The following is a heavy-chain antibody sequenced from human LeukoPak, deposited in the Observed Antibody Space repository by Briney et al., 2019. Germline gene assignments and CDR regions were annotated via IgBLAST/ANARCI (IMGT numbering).Heavy chain of an antibody. D-gene: IGHD3-3*01. CDR1: GSTFSSYW. V-gene: IGHV5-51*01. J-gene: IGHJ4*02. CDR3: ARQNDFRLPY. CDR2: IYPGDSDT. Sequence: GASLKISCKGSGSTFSSYWIGWVRQMPGKGLEWMGIIYPGDSDTRYSPSLQGQVTISVDTSIGTAYLPWSSLQASAAAIYYCARQNDFRLPYWGGGTLLRVSS.